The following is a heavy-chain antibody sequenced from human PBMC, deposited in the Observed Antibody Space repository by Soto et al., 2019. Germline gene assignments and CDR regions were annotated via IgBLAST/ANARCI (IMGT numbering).Heavy chain of an antibody. D-gene: IGHD1-20*01. CDR3: ATDPPYLERIRLDY. Sequence: EVQLLESGGGLVQPGGSLRLSCAASGFTFSSYAMSWVRQAPGKGLEWVSAISGSGGSTYYADSVKGRFTISRDNSQNTLYLQMNSLRAEDTAVYYCATDPPYLERIRLDYWGQGTLVTVSS. CDR2: ISGSGGST. J-gene: IGHJ4*02. V-gene: IGHV3-23*01. CDR1: GFTFSSYA.